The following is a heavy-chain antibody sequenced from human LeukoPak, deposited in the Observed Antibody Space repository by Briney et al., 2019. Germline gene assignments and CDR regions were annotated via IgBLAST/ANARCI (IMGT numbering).Heavy chain of an antibody. CDR2: IKQDGSEK. D-gene: IGHD4-23*01. Sequence: GGSLRLSCAASGFTFGNYWMSWVRQAPEKGLEWVANIKQDGSEKFYVDSVKGRFTISRDNAKNSLYLQMNSLRAEDTAIYYCAKYDYGGNPNEYYFDYWGQGTLVTVSS. V-gene: IGHV3-7*03. CDR3: AKYDYGGNPNEYYFDY. CDR1: GFTFGNYW. J-gene: IGHJ4*02.